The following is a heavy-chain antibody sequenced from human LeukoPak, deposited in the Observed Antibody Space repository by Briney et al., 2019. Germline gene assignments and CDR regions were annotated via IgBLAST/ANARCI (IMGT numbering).Heavy chain of an antibody. V-gene: IGHV4-39*07. D-gene: IGHD1-14*01. CDR2: IYFTGSS. CDR3: ARRSSGTRKSVGSWYFDL. CDR1: GGSVRDSSFY. Sequence: PSETLSLTCTVSGGSVRDSSFYWGWLRQPPGKGLEWIGDIYFTGSSYYNPSVKSRVTMSLDTSKNQFSLKLSSVTAADTAVYYCARRSSGTRKSVGSWYFDLWGRGTLVTVSS. J-gene: IGHJ2*01.